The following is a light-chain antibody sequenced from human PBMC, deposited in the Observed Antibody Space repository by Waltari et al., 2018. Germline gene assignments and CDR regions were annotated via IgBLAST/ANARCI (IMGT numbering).Light chain of an antibody. V-gene: IGKV3-20*01. Sequence: ETVLTQSPGTLSLSPGERATLSCRASQSVTSNYLAWYQPKPGQAPRLLIYGASSRATGIPDRFSGSGSGTEFTLTISRLEPEDFAVYYCQQYDNSPRYTFGQGTKLEIK. CDR3: QQYDNSPRYT. CDR2: GAS. CDR1: QSVTSNY. J-gene: IGKJ2*01.